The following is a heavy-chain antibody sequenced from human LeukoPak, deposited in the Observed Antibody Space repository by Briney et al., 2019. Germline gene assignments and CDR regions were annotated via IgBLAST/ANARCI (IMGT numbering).Heavy chain of an antibody. Sequence: GGSLRLSYAVSGFTFSSYWMHWARQVRAKGLVWVSRINNDGSTTRYADCVEGRFTIYRDNAKNTVYLQMSSLRAEDTAVYYCVRGGVTGSGTYYVLNWGQGTLITVSS. J-gene: IGHJ4*02. CDR1: GFTFSSYW. V-gene: IGHV3-74*01. CDR3: VRGGVTGSGTYYVLN. D-gene: IGHD3-10*01. CDR2: INNDGSTT.